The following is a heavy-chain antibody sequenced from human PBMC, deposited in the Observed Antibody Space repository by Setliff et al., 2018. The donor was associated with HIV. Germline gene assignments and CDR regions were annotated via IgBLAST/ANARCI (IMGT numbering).Heavy chain of an antibody. V-gene: IGHV4-39*01. CDR2: IYFNGIT. D-gene: IGHD3-3*01. J-gene: IGHJ4*02. CDR1: GGSSSSRSYY. CDR3: VTVVQDDLGVVLFDY. Sequence: SETLSLTCTVSGGSSSSRSYYWGGIRQSPGKGLEWIGSIYFNGITHDNPSLKSRVTTSVDTSKNQFSLKLSSVTAADTAIYYCVTVVQDDLGVVLFDYWGQGTLVTVSS.